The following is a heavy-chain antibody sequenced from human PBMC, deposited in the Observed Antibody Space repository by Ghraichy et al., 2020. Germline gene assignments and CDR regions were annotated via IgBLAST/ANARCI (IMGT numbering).Heavy chain of an antibody. J-gene: IGHJ5*02. V-gene: IGHV3-23*01. CDR2: ISDGGSVT. Sequence: GGSLRLSCAASGFTFSNYAMTWVRQTPGKGLEWVSGISDGGSVTHYADSVKGRFTISRDNSKNTLYLQMNSLRVEDSAKYYCAKDGTMRVSMRVANPWYDPWGQGTLVTVSS. CDR1: GFTFSNYA. D-gene: IGHD3-22*01. CDR3: AKDGTMRVSMRVANPWYDP.